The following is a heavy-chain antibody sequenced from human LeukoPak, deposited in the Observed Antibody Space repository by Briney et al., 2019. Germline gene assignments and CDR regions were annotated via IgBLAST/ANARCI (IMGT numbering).Heavy chain of an antibody. V-gene: IGHV3-9*01. J-gene: IGHJ4*02. CDR2: ISWNSGSI. Sequence: GGSLRLSCAASGFTFDDYAMHWVRQAPGKGLEWVSGISWNSGSIGYADSVKGRFTISRDNAKNSLYLQMNSLRAEDTALYYCAKGVAAAEGPFDYWGQGTLVTVS. D-gene: IGHD6-13*01. CDR3: AKGVAAAEGPFDY. CDR1: GFTFDDYA.